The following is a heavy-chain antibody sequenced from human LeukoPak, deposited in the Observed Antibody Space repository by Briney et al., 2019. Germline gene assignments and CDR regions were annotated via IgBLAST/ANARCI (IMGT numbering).Heavy chain of an antibody. Sequence: SETLSLTCTVSGGSISSYYWSWIRQPAGKGLEWIGRIYTSGSTNYNPSLKSRVTMSVDTSKNQFSLKLSSVTAADTAVYYCARDLVGAGYNWFDPWGQGTPVTVSS. CDR3: ARDLVGAGYNWFDP. J-gene: IGHJ5*02. D-gene: IGHD1-26*01. V-gene: IGHV4-4*07. CDR1: GGSISSYY. CDR2: IYTSGST.